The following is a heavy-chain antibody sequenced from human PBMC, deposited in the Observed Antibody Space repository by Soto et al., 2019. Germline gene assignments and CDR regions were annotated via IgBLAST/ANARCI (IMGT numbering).Heavy chain of an antibody. CDR1: GFTFSSYA. CDR3: AKGFTSTWYIDY. D-gene: IGHD2-2*01. CDR2: ISYSGDYT. Sequence: GGSLRLSCAASGFTFSSYAMSWVRQAPGKGLEWVSAISYSGDYTYYADSVKGRFTISRDNSKNTLYLQMNSLRAEDTAVYYCAKGFTSTWYIDYWGQGTLVSVSS. J-gene: IGHJ4*02. V-gene: IGHV3-23*01.